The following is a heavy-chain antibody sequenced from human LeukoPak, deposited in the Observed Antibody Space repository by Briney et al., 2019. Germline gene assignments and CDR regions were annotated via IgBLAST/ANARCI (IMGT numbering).Heavy chain of an antibody. D-gene: IGHD1-26*01. J-gene: IGHJ4*02. V-gene: IGHV1-2*02. CDR2: INPNSGGT. CDR3: ARGHSDIWYSLGH. Sequence: VVSVKVSCKTSGYTFTGYYVHWVRQASGQGLEWVAWINPNSGGTKYSQQFQGRVTLTRDTSISTAYMELSRLTSDDTAVYYCARGHSDIWYSLGHWGQGTLVTVSA. CDR1: GYTFTGYY.